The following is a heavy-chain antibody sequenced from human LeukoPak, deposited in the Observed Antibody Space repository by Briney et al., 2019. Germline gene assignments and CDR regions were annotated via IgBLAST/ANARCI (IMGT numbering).Heavy chain of an antibody. CDR3: ARTRRYASYFDY. CDR1: GGSISSGDYY. CDR2: IYYSGST. J-gene: IGHJ4*02. D-gene: IGHD1-1*01. Sequence: SQTLSLTCTVSGGSISSGDYYWSWIRQPPGKGLEWIGYIYYSGSTYYNPSLKSRVTISVDTSKNQFSLKLSSVTAADTAVYYCARTRRYASYFDYWAREPWSPSPQ. V-gene: IGHV4-30-4*01.